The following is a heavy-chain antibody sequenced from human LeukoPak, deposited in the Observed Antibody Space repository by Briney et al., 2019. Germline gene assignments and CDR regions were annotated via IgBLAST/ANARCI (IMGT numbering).Heavy chain of an antibody. Sequence: QPGGSLRLSCAASGFTFSSYWMNWVRQAPGKGLECISYISGSGTNKKYADSVKGRFTISRDNAKNSLYLQMNSLSAEDTAVYYCARDTNLGVANYMDAWGKGTTVTVSS. V-gene: IGHV3-48*04. J-gene: IGHJ6*03. CDR1: GFTFSSYW. CDR3: ARDTNLGVANYMDA. D-gene: IGHD7-27*01. CDR2: ISGSGTNK.